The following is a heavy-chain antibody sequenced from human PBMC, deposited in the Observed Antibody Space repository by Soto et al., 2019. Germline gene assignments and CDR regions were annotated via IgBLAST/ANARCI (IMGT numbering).Heavy chain of an antibody. CDR2: IRGSDTST. D-gene: IGHD6-19*01. V-gene: IGHV3-23*01. J-gene: IGHJ4*02. CDR1: GFTFTNYA. CDR3: AKCSGYSSGWPDY. Sequence: PGGSLRLSCAASGFTFTNYAMTWVRQAPGKGLEWVSGIRGSDTSTFYADSVKGRFTISRDNSNNALYLEMNSLRAEDTAVYYCAKCSGYSSGWPDYWGQGTLVTVSS.